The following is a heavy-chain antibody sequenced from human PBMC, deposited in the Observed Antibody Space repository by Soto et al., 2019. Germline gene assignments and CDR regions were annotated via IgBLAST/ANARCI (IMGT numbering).Heavy chain of an antibody. D-gene: IGHD1-1*01. CDR3: GRCRTDSYAMDV. CDR2: IIPIFGTA. CDR1: GGTFSSYA. V-gene: IGHV1-69*13. J-gene: IGHJ6*02. Sequence: SVKVSCKASGGTFSSYAISWVRQAPGQGLEWMGGIIPIFGTANYAQKFQGRVTITADESTSTAYLELRSLRSDDTAMYYCGRCRTDSYAMDVWGQGTTVTVSS.